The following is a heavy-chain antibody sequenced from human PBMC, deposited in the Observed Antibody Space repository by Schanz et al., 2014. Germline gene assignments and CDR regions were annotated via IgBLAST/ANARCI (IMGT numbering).Heavy chain of an antibody. CDR3: VRELSGGTFDY. CDR2: ISPNSGDT. J-gene: IGHJ4*02. CDR1: GRTFIVYH. V-gene: IGHV1-2*06. Sequence: QVQLVQSGAEVKKPGASMKVSCKASGRTFIVYHVLHWVRQAPGQGLEWMGRISPNSGDTHSAQKFQGRVTMTRDTSSTTAYMELNSLRSDDTAVYYCVRELSGGTFDYWGRGALVTVSS. D-gene: IGHD1-1*01.